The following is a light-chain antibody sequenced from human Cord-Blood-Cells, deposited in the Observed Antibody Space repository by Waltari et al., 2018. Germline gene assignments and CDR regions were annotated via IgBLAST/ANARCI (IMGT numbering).Light chain of an antibody. CDR3: QSYDSSLSGQGV. J-gene: IGLJ2*01. Sequence: QSVLTQPPSVSGAPGQRVTISCTGSSSNIGAGYDVHWYQQLPGTAPKLLIHGNSNRPSGVPDRFSGSKSGTSASLAITGLQAEDEADYYCQSYDSSLSGQGVFGGGTKLTVL. CDR1: SSNIGAGYD. CDR2: GNS. V-gene: IGLV1-40*01.